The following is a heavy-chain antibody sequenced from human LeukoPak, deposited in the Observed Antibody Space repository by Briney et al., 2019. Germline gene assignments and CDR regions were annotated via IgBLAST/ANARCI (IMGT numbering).Heavy chain of an antibody. CDR1: GDSVSSNSAA. Sequence: SQALSLTCVISGDSVSSNSAAWNWIRQSPSRGLEWLGRTYYRSRWFTDYAISVKSRITINPDTSKNQFSLQLNSVTPDDTALYYCVRGSASLDYWGQGTLVTVSS. J-gene: IGHJ4*02. V-gene: IGHV6-1*01. CDR2: TYYRSRWFT. CDR3: VRGSASLDY. D-gene: IGHD2-2*01.